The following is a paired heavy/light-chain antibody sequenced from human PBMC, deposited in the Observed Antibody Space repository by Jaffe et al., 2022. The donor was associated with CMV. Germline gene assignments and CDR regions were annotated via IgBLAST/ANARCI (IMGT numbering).Light chain of an antibody. Sequence: SYELTQPPSVSVSPGQTARITCSGDALPKRHTYWYQQKPGQAPVVLIYKDIKRSSGIPERFSGSSSGTTATLTISGVQAEDEADYYCQSTDSSATSPPVVFGGGTKLTVL. V-gene: IGLV3-25*03. CDR3: QSTDSSATSPPVV. CDR1: ALPKRH. CDR2: KDI. J-gene: IGLJ2*01.
Heavy chain of an antibody. Sequence: EVQLAESGGRVARPGESLRVSCAASGFTFEDFGMAWVRQVPGKGLEWVSGLNWNGANTHYADSVKGRFTISRDNAKNSLYLQMSSLSVEDTAFYYCARRGDAAMAGTDWFFDLWGRGTLVTVSS. CDR2: LNWNGANT. D-gene: IGHD6-19*01. CDR3: ARRGDAAMAGTDWFFDL. V-gene: IGHV3-20*04. J-gene: IGHJ2*01. CDR1: GFTFEDFG.